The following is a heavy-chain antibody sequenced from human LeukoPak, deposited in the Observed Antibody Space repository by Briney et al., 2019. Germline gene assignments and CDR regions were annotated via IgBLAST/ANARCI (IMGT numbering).Heavy chain of an antibody. J-gene: IGHJ5*02. CDR1: GGSFCGYY. CDR2: INHSGST. Sequence: TSETLSLTCAVYGGSFCGYYWSWIRRPPGKGLEWIGEINHSGSTNYNPSLKSRVTISVDTSKNQFSLKLSSVTAADTAVYYCARGIAGDAAWGQGTLVTVSS. V-gene: IGHV4-34*01. D-gene: IGHD2-21*01. CDR3: ARGIAGDAA.